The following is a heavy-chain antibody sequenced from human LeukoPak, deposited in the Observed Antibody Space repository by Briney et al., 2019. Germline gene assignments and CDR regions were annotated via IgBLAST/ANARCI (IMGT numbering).Heavy chain of an antibody. D-gene: IGHD4-17*01. Sequence: PSETLSLTCTVSGDSMTKNYWNWLRQTAGEGLEWIGRVYSSGGTNYNPSLKSRVTISVDKSKSQFSLKLSSVTAADTALYYCARSIYGDYYFDYWGQGTLVTVSS. J-gene: IGHJ4*02. CDR2: VYSSGGT. CDR1: GDSMTKNY. V-gene: IGHV4-4*07. CDR3: ARSIYGDYYFDY.